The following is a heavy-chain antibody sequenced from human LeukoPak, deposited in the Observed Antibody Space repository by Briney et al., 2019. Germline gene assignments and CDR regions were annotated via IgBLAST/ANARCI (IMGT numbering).Heavy chain of an antibody. V-gene: IGHV3-23*01. CDR1: GFTFSSYA. CDR2: ISGSGGST. J-gene: IGHJ4*02. CDR3: AKDPNSSWNFDY. Sequence: GGSLRLSCAASGFTFSSYAMSWVRQAPGKGLEWVSAISGSGGSTYYADSAKGRFTISRDNSKNTLYLQMNSLRAEDTAVYYCAKDPNSSWNFDYWGQGTLVTVSS. D-gene: IGHD2-2*01.